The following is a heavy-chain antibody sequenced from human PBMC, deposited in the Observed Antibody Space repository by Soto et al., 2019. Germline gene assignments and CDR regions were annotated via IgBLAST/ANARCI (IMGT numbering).Heavy chain of an antibody. CDR1: GYTFTSYY. V-gene: IGHV1-46*01. D-gene: IGHD3-10*01. CDR2: INPSGGST. J-gene: IGHJ4*02. CDR3: SRGFGELYFDY. Sequence: QVQLVQSGAEVKKPGASVKVSCKASGYTFTSYYMHWVRQAPGQGLESMGIINPSGGSTSYAQKFQGGVAMIMDTATSTVYMELSSLRSEDTAVYYCSRGFGELYFDYWGQGTLVTVSS.